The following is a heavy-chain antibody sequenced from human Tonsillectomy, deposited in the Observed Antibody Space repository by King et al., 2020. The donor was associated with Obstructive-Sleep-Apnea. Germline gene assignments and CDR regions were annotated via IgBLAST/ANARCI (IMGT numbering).Heavy chain of an antibody. CDR1: GFTFSSSG. CDR2: ISYDGSNK. V-gene: IGHV3-30*18. D-gene: IGHD3-22*01. CDR3: AKEGVIVNAFDI. Sequence: VQLVESGGGVVQPGRSLRLSCAASGFTFSSSGMHWVRQAPGKGLEWVAFISYDGSNKYYADSVKGRFTISRDNSKNTLFLQMNSLRAEDTAVYYCAKEGVIVNAFDIWGQGTMVTVSS. J-gene: IGHJ3*02.